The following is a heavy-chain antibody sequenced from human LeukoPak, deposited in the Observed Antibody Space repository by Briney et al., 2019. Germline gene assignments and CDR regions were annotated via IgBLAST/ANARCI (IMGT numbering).Heavy chain of an antibody. J-gene: IGHJ4*02. CDR2: INHSGST. V-gene: IGHV4-34*08. D-gene: IGHD3-10*01. CDR3: ARSYLVSRYFDY. Sequence: GSLRLSCAASGFTFSSYAMSWVRQPPGKGLEWIGEINHSGSTNYNPSLKSRVTISVDTSKNQFSLKLSSVTAADTAVYYCARSYLVSRYFDYWGQGTLVTVSS. CDR1: GFTFSSYA.